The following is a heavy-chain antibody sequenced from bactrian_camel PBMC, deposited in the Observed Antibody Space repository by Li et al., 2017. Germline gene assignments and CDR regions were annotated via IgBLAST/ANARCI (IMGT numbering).Heavy chain of an antibody. V-gene: IGHV3S6*01. D-gene: IGHD2*01. CDR3: AIGGATPCTVRGGSMPYDY. CDR1: RLTFSSAC. CDR2: VYSGDEKT. J-gene: IGHJ4*01. Sequence: HVQLVESGGGSVQAGGSLRLSCKISRLTFSSACLGWFRQAPGKEREGMAVVYSGDEKTVYADAVKGRFFISRDGAQMTLYLQMNDLKPEDTAMYYCAIGGATPCTVRGGSMPYDYWGQGTQVTVS.